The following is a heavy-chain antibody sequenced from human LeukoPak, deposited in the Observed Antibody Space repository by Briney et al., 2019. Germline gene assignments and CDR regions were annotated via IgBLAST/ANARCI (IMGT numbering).Heavy chain of an antibody. V-gene: IGHV1-46*01. CDR2: INPSGGST. J-gene: IGHJ6*02. CDR1: GYTFTSYY. D-gene: IGHD3-16*01. CDR3: ARIRNLEHVWGSYNGMDV. Sequence: ASVKVSCKASGYTFTSYYMHWVRQAPGQGLEWMGIINPSGGSTSYAQKFQDRITMTRDTSTSTVYMELSSLRSEDTAVYYCARIRNLEHVWGSYNGMDVWGQGTMVTVSS.